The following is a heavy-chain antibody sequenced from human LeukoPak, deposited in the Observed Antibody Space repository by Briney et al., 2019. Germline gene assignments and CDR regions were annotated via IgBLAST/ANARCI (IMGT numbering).Heavy chain of an antibody. J-gene: IGHJ6*04. V-gene: IGHV3-7*01. CDR3: ARDTFSADDVDVVVPAGHRDV. D-gene: IGHD2-2*01. CDR1: GFTFSSYW. Sequence: GGSPRLSCAASGFTFSSYWMSWVRQAPGKGLEWVANIKQDGSEKYYVDSVKGRFTISRDNAKNSLYLQMNSLRAEDTAVYYCARDTFSADDVDVVVPAGHRDVWGKGTTVTVSS. CDR2: IKQDGSEK.